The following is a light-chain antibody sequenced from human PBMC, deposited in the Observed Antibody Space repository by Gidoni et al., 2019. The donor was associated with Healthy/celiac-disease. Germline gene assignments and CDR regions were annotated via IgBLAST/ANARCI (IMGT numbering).Light chain of an antibody. V-gene: IGKV3-11*01. Sequence: EIVLTQSPATLSLSPGERATLSCRASQSVSSYLAWYQQKPGQAPRLLIYDASHRATGIPARFSGSGSGTDFTLTISSLEPEDFAVYYCQQRSNWPPKLTFXGXTKVEIK. CDR1: QSVSSY. CDR2: DAS. J-gene: IGKJ4*01. CDR3: QQRSNWPPKLT.